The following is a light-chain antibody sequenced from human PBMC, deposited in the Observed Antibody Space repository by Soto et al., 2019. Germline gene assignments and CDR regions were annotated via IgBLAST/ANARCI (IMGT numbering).Light chain of an antibody. V-gene: IGKV3-11*01. Sequence: EIVLTQSPATLSLSPGERATLSCRASQSVSSYLAWYQQKPGQAPRLFIYEASKRANGIPARFSGSGSGTDFTLTSSSLEPEDFAVYYCQQRSNWPWTFGQGTKLEIK. CDR1: QSVSSY. CDR2: EAS. J-gene: IGKJ2*01. CDR3: QQRSNWPWT.